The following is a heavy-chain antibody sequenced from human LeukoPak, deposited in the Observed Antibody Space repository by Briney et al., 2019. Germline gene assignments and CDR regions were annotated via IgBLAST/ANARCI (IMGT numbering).Heavy chain of an antibody. D-gene: IGHD3-3*01. CDR2: IYYCGST. J-gene: IGHJ5*02. CDR1: GGSISSGDYY. Sequence: SQTLSLTCTVSGGSISSGDYYWSWIRQPPGKGLLWLGYIYYCGSTYYNPSLKSRVTISVDTSKNQFSLKLSSVTAADTAVYYCARVLGVWSGFLFDPWGQGTLVTVSS. V-gene: IGHV4-30-4*08. CDR3: ARVLGVWSGFLFDP.